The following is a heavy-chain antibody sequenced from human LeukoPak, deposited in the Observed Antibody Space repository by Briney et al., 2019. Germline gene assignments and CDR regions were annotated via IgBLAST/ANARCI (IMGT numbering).Heavy chain of an antibody. D-gene: IGHD2-2*01. CDR1: GYTFTSYG. V-gene: IGHV1-18*01. CDR3: ARDIVAVPAVPGDAFDI. Sequence: ASVKVSCKASGYTFTSYGISWVRQAPGQGLEWMGWISAYNGNTNYAQKLQGRVTMTTDTSTSTAYMELRSLRSDDTAVYYCARDIVAVPAVPGDAFDIWGQGTMVTVSS. J-gene: IGHJ3*02. CDR2: ISAYNGNT.